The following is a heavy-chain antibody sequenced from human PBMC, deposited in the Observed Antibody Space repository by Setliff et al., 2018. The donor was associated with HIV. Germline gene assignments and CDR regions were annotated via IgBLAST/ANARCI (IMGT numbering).Heavy chain of an antibody. V-gene: IGHV4-31*11. D-gene: IGHD3-22*01. CDR2: IHYSGST. CDR1: GGSINSGGYY. J-gene: IGHJ3*02. CDR3: ARRGDSSSYLYAFEI. Sequence: SETLSLTCAVSGGSINSGGYYWAWIRQHPGMGLEWSGYIHYSGSTYYNPSLKSRVTISVDTSKNQFSLKLSSVTAADTAVYYCARRGDSSSYLYAFEIWGQGTMVTVSS.